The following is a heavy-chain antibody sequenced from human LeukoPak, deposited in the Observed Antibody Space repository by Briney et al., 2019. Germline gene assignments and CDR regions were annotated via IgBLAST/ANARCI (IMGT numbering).Heavy chain of an antibody. Sequence: SQTLSLTCAISGDSVSSYSAAWIWIRQSPSRGLEWLGRTYYRSKWYTEYVVSVQSRITINPDTSKNHFSLQLNSVTPEDTAVYYCATEKLRGAFDIWGQGTMVTVSS. CDR3: ATEKLRGAFDI. V-gene: IGHV6-1*01. D-gene: IGHD4-23*01. J-gene: IGHJ3*02. CDR2: TYYRSKWYT. CDR1: GDSVSSYSAA.